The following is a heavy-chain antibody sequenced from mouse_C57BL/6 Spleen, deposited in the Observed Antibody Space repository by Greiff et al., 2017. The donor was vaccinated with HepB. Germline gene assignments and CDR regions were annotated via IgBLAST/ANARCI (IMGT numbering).Heavy chain of an antibody. D-gene: IGHD1-1*01. Sequence: QVQLQQPGAELVKPGASVKLSCEASGYTFTSYWMHWVKQRPGQGLEWIGMIHPNSGSTNYNEKFKSKATLTVDKSSSTAYMQLSSLTSEDSAVYYCARDYGSSYDAMDYWGQGTSVTVSS. CDR1: GYTFTSYW. CDR3: ARDYGSSYDAMDY. J-gene: IGHJ4*01. CDR2: IHPNSGST. V-gene: IGHV1-64*01.